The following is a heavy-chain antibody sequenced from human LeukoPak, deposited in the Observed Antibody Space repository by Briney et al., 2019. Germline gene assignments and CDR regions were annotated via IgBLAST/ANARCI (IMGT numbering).Heavy chain of an antibody. Sequence: GGSLRLSCAASGFTFNSYAMSWVRQAPGKGLEWVSAIRGSGGGTYYADSVKGRFTISRDNSKNTLYLQMNSLRDEDTALYYCAKAGIGVVCYFDYWGQGTLVTVSS. D-gene: IGHD6-19*01. J-gene: IGHJ4*02. CDR2: IRGSGGGT. V-gene: IGHV3-23*01. CDR1: GFTFNSYA. CDR3: AKAGIGVVCYFDY.